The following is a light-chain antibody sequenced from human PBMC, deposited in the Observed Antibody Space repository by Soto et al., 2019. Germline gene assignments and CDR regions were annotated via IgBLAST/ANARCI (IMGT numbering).Light chain of an antibody. J-gene: IGKJ5*01. CDR1: QNINNW. Sequence: DIQITQSPSTLSASVGDRVTITCRASQNINNWLAWYQQKRGKAPNLLIYGASTLESGVPSRFSGSGFGTEFTLTISSLQPDDFATYYCQQYSAWYTFGQGTRLEIK. V-gene: IGKV1-5*01. CDR2: GAS. CDR3: QQYSAWYT.